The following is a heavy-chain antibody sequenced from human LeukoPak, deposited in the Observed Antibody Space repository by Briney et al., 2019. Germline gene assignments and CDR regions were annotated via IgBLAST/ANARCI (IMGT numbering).Heavy chain of an antibody. CDR3: AKGLAVAGTYFDY. J-gene: IGHJ4*02. Sequence: GSLRLSCAASGFTFSSYGMHWVRQAPGKGLEWVAVISYDGSNKYYADSVKGRFTISRDNSKNTLYLQMNSLRAEDTAVYYCAKGLAVAGTYFDYWGQGTLVTVSS. CDR2: ISYDGSNK. CDR1: GFTFSSYG. D-gene: IGHD6-19*01. V-gene: IGHV3-30*18.